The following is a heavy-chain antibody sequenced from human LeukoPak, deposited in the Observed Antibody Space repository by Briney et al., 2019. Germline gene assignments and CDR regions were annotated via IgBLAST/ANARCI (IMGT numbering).Heavy chain of an antibody. V-gene: IGHV4-59*01. D-gene: IGHD5-18*01. Sequence: SETLSLTCTVSGGSISSYYWSWIRQPPGKGLEWIGYIYYSGSTNCNPSLKSRVTISVDTSKNQFSLKLSSVTAADTAVYYCARDSEDTAISFDYWGQGTLVTVSS. CDR2: IYYSGST. CDR3: ARDSEDTAISFDY. J-gene: IGHJ4*02. CDR1: GGSISSYY.